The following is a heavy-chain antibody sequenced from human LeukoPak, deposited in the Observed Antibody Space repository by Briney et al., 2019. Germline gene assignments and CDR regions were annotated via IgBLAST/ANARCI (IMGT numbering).Heavy chain of an antibody. V-gene: IGHV3-7*01. CDR2: INEDGSVK. CDR1: EFTFSSYW. D-gene: IGHD6-6*01. Sequence: PGGSLRLSCATSEFTFSSYWMSWVRQAPGKGLEWVANINEDGSVKDYADSVKGRYTISRDNARNSLYLQMNSLRAEDTAVYYCARGGAVRPDYWGQGTLVTVSS. J-gene: IGHJ4*02. CDR3: ARGGAVRPDY.